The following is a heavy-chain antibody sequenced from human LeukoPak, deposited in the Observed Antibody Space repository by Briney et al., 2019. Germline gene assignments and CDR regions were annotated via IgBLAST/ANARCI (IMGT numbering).Heavy chain of an antibody. J-gene: IGHJ6*03. CDR2: IYYSGST. CDR1: GGSISSSSYY. Sequence: SETLSLTCTVSGGSISSSSYYWGWIRQPPGKGLEWIGSIYYSGSTYYNPSLKSRVTISVDTSKNQFSLKLSSVTAADTAVYYCAGRLGRKFGERFYYYHYMDVWGKGTTVTISS. V-gene: IGHV4-39*07. D-gene: IGHD3-10*01. CDR3: AGRLGRKFGERFYYYHYMDV.